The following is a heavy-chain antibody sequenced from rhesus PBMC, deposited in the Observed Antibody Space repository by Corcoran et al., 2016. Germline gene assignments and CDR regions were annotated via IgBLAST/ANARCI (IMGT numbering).Heavy chain of an antibody. J-gene: IGHJ4*01. CDR2: INSGGGGT. V-gene: IGHV3S25*01. D-gene: IGHD3-28*01. Sequence: EVQLVESGGGLAKPGGSLRLSCAASGFTFSGYWMNWVRQAPGKGLEWVSAINSGGGGTYYADSVKGRFTISRDNSKNTLSLQMNSLRAEDTAVYYCAKVRSYYYGSGSDYWGQGVLVTDSS. CDR1: GFTFSGYW. CDR3: AKVRSYYYGSGSDY.